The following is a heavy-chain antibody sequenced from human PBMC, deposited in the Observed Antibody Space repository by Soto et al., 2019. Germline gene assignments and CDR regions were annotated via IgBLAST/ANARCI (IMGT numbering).Heavy chain of an antibody. V-gene: IGHV3-7*01. Sequence: GGSLRLSCAASGFTFSSYWMSWVRQAPGKGLEWVANIKQDGSEKYYVDSVKGRFTISRDNAKNSLYLQMNSLRAEDTAVYYCARDSGFWSGYYDAFDIWGQGTMVTVSS. J-gene: IGHJ3*02. CDR3: ARDSGFWSGYYDAFDI. CDR1: GFTFSSYW. D-gene: IGHD3-3*01. CDR2: IKQDGSEK.